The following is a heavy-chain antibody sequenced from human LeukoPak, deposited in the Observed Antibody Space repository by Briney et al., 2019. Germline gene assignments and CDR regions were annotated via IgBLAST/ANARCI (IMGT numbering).Heavy chain of an antibody. J-gene: IGHJ4*02. CDR1: GGSISSSIYY. CDR3: ARYVVYGSGKYYFDY. D-gene: IGHD3-10*01. Sequence: SETLSLTCTVSGGSISSSIYYWGWICQPPGKGLEWIGSIFHSGSTYYNPSLKSRVTISVDTSKNQFSLKLSSVTAADTAVYYCARYVVYGSGKYYFDYWGQGTLVTVSS. V-gene: IGHV4-39*01. CDR2: IFHSGST.